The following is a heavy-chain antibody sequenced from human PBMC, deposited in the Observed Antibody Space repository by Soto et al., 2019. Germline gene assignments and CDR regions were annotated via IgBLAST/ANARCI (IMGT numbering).Heavy chain of an antibody. J-gene: IGHJ4*02. Sequence: QVQLVESGGGVVQPGRSLRLSCAASGFTFSSYAMHWVRQAPGKGLEWVAVISYDGSNKYYADSVKGRFTISRDNSKNTLYLQMNSLRAEDTAVYYCARDIGYCSGCSCYGAKNYFDYWGQGTLVTVSS. CDR3: ARDIGYCSGCSCYGAKNYFDY. CDR2: ISYDGSNK. CDR1: GFTFSSYA. D-gene: IGHD2-15*01. V-gene: IGHV3-30-3*01.